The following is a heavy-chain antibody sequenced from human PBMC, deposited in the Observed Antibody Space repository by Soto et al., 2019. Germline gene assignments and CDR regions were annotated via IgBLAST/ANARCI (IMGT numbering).Heavy chain of an antibody. CDR2: IYHTGST. D-gene: IGHD1-1*01. J-gene: IGHJ4*02. CDR1: GGSISTVGHY. V-gene: IGHV4-31*03. CDR3: ARATGTLRSRNCDY. Sequence: KPSETLSLTCSVSGGSISTVGHYWTWIRHPSGKGLEWIGSIYHTGSTYYSKSLRSRLTMSVDTSKSQFSLRLSSVTAADTAVYYCARATGTLRSRNCDYWGQGSLVTVSS.